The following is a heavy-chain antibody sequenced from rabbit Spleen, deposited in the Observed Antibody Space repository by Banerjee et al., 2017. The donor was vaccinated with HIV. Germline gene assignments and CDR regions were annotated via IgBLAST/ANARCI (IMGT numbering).Heavy chain of an antibody. J-gene: IGHJ4*01. CDR1: GLDFSSSYW. V-gene: IGHV1S45*01. CDR2: IYTGSSGST. D-gene: IGHD1-1*01. CDR3: ARAANNIGYCAGL. Sequence: QEQLEESGGDLVKPEGSLTLTCTASGLDFSSSYWICWVRQAPGKGLEWIACIYTGSSGSTYYASWAKGRFTISKTSSTTVTLQMTSLTVADTATYWCARAANNIGYCAGLWGPGTLVTVS.